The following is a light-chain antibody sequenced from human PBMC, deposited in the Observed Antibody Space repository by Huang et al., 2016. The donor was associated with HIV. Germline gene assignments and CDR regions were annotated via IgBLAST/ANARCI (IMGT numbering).Light chain of an antibody. CDR1: QGIGGY. J-gene: IGKJ1*01. CDR2: PSS. Sequence: DIQVTQSPSSLYASVGDRLAISCRASQGIGGYLKWYRQKPGKAPNLLIYPSSTLQSGVPSRFSGSGSGTDFTLTISSLQPEDFAIYYCQQTYTTPHTFGQGTKVEIK. CDR3: QQTYTTPHT. V-gene: IGKV1-39*01.